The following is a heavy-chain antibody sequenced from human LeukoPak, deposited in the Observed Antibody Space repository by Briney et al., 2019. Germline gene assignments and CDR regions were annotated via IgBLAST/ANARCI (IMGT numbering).Heavy chain of an antibody. CDR3: ARVDSHTDP. J-gene: IGHJ5*02. V-gene: IGHV1-69*04. D-gene: IGHD2-21*01. Sequence: SVKVSCKASGGTFSSYAISWVRQAPGQGLEWMGRIIPIFGIANYAQKFQGRVTITAVKSTSTAYMELSSLRSEDTAVYYCARVDSHTDPWGQGTLVTVSS. CDR1: GGTFSSYA. CDR2: IIPIFGIA.